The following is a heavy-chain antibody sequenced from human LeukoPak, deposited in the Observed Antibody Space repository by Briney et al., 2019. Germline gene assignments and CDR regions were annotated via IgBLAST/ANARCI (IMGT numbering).Heavy chain of an antibody. J-gene: IGHJ4*02. Sequence: SETLSLTCTVSGGSISSYYWSWIRQPPGKGLEWIGHIYYSGSTNYNPSLKSRVTISLDTSKNQFSLKLSSVTAADTAVYYCASFPGNSMAARSGAFDYWGQGTLVTVSS. D-gene: IGHD6-6*01. V-gene: IGHV4-59*01. CDR2: IYYSGST. CDR1: GGSISSYY. CDR3: ASFPGNSMAARSGAFDY.